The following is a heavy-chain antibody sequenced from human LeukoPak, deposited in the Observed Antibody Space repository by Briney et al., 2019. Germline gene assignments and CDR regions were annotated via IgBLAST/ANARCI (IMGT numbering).Heavy chain of an antibody. V-gene: IGHV5-51*01. Sequence: GESLKISCKGSGYSFTTYWIGWVRQMPGKGLEWTGIIYPGDSDTRYSPSFQGQVTISADKSINTAYLQWSSLKASDTAIYYCARQYGASTLDYWGPGTLVTVSS. CDR3: ARQYGASTLDY. CDR1: GYSFTTYW. J-gene: IGHJ4*02. CDR2: IYPGDSDT. D-gene: IGHD4-17*01.